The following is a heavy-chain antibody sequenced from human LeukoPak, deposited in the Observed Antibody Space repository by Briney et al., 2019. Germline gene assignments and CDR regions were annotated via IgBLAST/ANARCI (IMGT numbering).Heavy chain of an antibody. V-gene: IGHV4-4*08. CDR1: GGSISGGY. CDR3: ARGSPPSYGYCISTSCAGGWFDP. D-gene: IGHD2-2*03. J-gene: IGHJ5*02. Sequence: SETLSLTCTVSGGSISGGYWTWIRQPPGTGLEWIGYFYDSGDFNYNPSLKSRVTIFMDMSNNQFSLTMSSVTAADTAMYYCARGSPPSYGYCISTSCAGGWFDPWGQGTLVSVS. CDR2: FYDSGDF.